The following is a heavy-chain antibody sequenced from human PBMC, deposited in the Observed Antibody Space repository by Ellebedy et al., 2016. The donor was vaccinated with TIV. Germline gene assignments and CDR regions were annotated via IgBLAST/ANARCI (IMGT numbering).Heavy chain of an antibody. CDR1: GGSISSGGYY. CDR3: AIQVVAATPGRLDS. D-gene: IGHD2-15*01. V-gene: IGHV4-31*03. CDR2: IYHSGST. J-gene: IGHJ4*02. Sequence: MPSETLSLTCTVSGGSISSGGYYWNWIRQHPGKGLEWIGYIYHSGSTYYNPSLKSRLTMSVDTSINQWSLTMTSVTAADTGVYYCAIQVVAATPGRLDSWGQGVLVTVSS.